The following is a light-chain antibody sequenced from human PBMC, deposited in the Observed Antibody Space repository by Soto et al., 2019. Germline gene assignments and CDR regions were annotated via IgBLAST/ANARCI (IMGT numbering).Light chain of an antibody. CDR2: GNS. V-gene: IGLV1-40*01. Sequence: QCVLTQPPSVSGAPGQRVTISCTGSSSNIGAGYDVHWYQQFPGTAPKFLIYGNSNRPSGVPDRFSGSKSGTSASLAITGLQAEDEADYYCQSYDSSLSGMIFGGGTKVTVL. J-gene: IGLJ2*01. CDR1: SSNIGAGYD. CDR3: QSYDSSLSGMI.